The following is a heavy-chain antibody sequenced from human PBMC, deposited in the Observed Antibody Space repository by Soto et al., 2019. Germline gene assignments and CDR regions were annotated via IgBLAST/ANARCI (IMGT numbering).Heavy chain of an antibody. CDR2: ISYDGSNK. CDR1: GFTFSSYA. V-gene: IGHV3-30-3*01. J-gene: IGHJ4*02. CDR3: ARGEYYYDSSGSHEFDY. Sequence: GGSLRLSCAASGFTFSSYAMHWVRQAPGKGLEWVAVISYDGSNKYYADSVKGRFTISRDNSKNTLYLQMNSLRAEDTAVYYCARGEYYYDSSGSHEFDYWGQGTLVTVAS. D-gene: IGHD3-22*01.